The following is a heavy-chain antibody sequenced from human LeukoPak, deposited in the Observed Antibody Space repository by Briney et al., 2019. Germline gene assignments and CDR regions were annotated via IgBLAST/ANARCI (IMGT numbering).Heavy chain of an antibody. D-gene: IGHD1-14*01. CDR3: ARDARPDYYYYGMDV. Sequence: GGSLRLFCAASGFTFSDYYMSWIRQAPGKGLEWVSYISSSSSTIYYADSVKGRFTISSDNAKNSLYLQMNSLRAEDTAVYYCARDARPDYYYYGMDVWGQGTTVTVSS. J-gene: IGHJ6*02. CDR2: ISSSSSTI. CDR1: GFTFSDYY. V-gene: IGHV3-11*01.